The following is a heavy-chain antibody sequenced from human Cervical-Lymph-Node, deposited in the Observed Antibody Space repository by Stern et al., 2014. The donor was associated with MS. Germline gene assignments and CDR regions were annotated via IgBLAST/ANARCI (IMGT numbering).Heavy chain of an antibody. CDR3: SRDAYDTINP. J-gene: IGHJ5*02. CDR2: IFHSGTT. V-gene: IGHV4-38-2*02. CDR1: RFSISSGYH. Sequence: QVQLQESGPGLVKPSETLSLTCTVSRFSISSGYHWGWIRQPPGKGLEWIGSIFHSGTTYYNPSLKSRVTISGDTSKNKFSLTLTSVTAADTAVYYCSRDAYDTINPWGQGTLVTVSS. D-gene: IGHD3-22*01.